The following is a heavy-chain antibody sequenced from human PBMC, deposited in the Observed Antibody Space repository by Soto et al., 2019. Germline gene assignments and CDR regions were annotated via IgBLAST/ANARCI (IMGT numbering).Heavy chain of an antibody. Sequence: ASVKFSCKASGGTFSSYAISWVRQAPGQGFEWMGGIIPIFGTANYAQKFQVRVTITADESTSTAYMELSSLRSEDTAVYYCASYSYGPKEYYYYYGMDVRGQGTTVTV. V-gene: IGHV1-69*13. CDR3: ASYSYGPKEYYYYYGMDV. D-gene: IGHD5-18*01. CDR1: GGTFSSYA. J-gene: IGHJ6*02. CDR2: IIPIFGTA.